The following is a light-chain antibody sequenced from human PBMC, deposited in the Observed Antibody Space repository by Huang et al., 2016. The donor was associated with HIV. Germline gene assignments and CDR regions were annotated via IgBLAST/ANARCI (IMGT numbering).Light chain of an antibody. V-gene: IGKV3-15*01. Sequence: EIVMTQSPGTLSVAPGERATLSCRASQNINTNLAWFQQKPGQAPRLLIYAASTRTADCPARFSGSGSRTEFTLTISSLQSEDIAVYYCQQYNDWPRSFGRGTKVEIK. CDR3: QQYNDWPRS. CDR1: QNINTN. CDR2: AAS. J-gene: IGKJ1*01.